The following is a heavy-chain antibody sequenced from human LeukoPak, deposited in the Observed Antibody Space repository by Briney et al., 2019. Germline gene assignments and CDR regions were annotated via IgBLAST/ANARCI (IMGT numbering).Heavy chain of an antibody. V-gene: IGHV1-2*02. CDR2: INPNSGGT. D-gene: IGHD2-15*01. CDR1: GYSFTGYY. J-gene: IGHJ3*02. CDR3: ARDGGRRPSENLDI. Sequence: ASVKVSCKASGYSFTGYYIHWVRQAPGQGLEWMGWINPNSGGTNYVQKFQGRITTTRDTSISTAYMELSRLRSDDTAVYYCARDGGRRPSENLDIWGQGTMVTVSS.